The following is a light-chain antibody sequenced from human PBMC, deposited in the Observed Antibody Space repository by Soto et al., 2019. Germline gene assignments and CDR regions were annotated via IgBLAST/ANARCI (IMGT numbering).Light chain of an antibody. CDR1: RSNIENNY. V-gene: IGLV1-51*01. CDR3: GTWDSSLSAGV. J-gene: IGLJ1*01. CDR2: DNS. Sequence: QSVLTQPPSISATPGQKVTISCSGSRSNIENNYVSWYQQLPGTAPKLLIYDNSERPSGIPDRFSGSKSGTSATLGITGLQTGDEADYYCGTWDSSLSAGVFGTGTKLTVL.